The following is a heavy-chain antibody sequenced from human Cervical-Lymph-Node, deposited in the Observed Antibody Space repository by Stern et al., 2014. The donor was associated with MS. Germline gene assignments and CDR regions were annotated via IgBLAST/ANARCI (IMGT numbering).Heavy chain of an antibody. J-gene: IGHJ6*02. Sequence: VQLVESGAEVKEHGSSVKVSCKASGGTFSSYAISWVRHAPGQGLKWMGGILPIFGTANYAQQFQGRVTITTDEFTSTAYMELSSLRSEDAAVYYCARGELKEGLVRGMDVWGQGTTFTVSS. CDR3: ARGELKEGLVRGMDV. CDR1: GGTFSSYA. V-gene: IGHV1-69*01. D-gene: IGHD1-26*01. CDR2: ILPIFGTA.